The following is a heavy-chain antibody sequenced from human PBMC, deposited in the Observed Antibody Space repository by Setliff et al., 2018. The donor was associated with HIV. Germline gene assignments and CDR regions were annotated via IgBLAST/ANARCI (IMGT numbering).Heavy chain of an antibody. J-gene: IGHJ5*02. CDR3: ALPYCSGGNCWSSASLPPAGWFDH. CDR2: IIPMYGVT. V-gene: IGHV1-69*05. D-gene: IGHD2-15*01. CDR1: GGTFSSYV. Sequence: SVKVSCKASGGTFSSYVISWVRQAPGQGPEWMGGIIPMYGVTNYAQKFQGRVTITTDESTSTAYMELSSLRSEDTAVYYCALPYCSGGNCWSSASLPPAGWFDHWGQGTLVTVPQ.